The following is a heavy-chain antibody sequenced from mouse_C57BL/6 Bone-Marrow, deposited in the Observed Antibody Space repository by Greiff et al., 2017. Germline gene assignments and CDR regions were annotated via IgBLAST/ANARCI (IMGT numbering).Heavy chain of an antibody. CDR2: INPSSGYT. V-gene: IGHV1-7*01. J-gene: IGHJ2*01. CDR3: ARGENGNYERYFDY. CDR1: GYTFTSYW. Sequence: QVQLKQSGAELAKPGASVKLSCKASGYTFTSYWMHWVKQRPGQGLEWIGYINPSSGYTKYNQKFKDKATLTADKSSSTAYMQLGSLTYEDSAVYYCARGENGNYERYFDYWGQGTTLTDSS. D-gene: IGHD2-1*01.